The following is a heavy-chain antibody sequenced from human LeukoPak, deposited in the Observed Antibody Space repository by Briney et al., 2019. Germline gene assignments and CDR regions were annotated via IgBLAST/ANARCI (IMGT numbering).Heavy chain of an antibody. CDR1: GFTFSSYA. V-gene: IGHV3-74*01. Sequence: GGSLRLSCAASGFTFSSYAMSWVRQAPGKGLVWVSRINSDGSSTSYADSVKGRFTISRDNAKNTLYLQMNSLRAEDTAVYYCARGGYYYDSSGYRTPDYWGQGTLVTVSS. J-gene: IGHJ4*02. CDR2: INSDGSST. CDR3: ARGGYYYDSSGYRTPDY. D-gene: IGHD3-22*01.